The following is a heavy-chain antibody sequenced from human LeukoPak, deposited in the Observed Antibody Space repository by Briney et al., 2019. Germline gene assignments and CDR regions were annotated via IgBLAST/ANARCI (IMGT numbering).Heavy chain of an antibody. CDR3: ARRYSGSYQGWFDP. CDR2: IYHSGST. V-gene: IGHV4-30-2*01. J-gene: IGHJ5*02. CDR1: GGSISSGGYY. Sequence: PSQTLSLTCTVSGGSISSGGYYWSWIRQPPGKGLEWIGYIYHSGSTYYNPSLKSRVTISVDTSKNQFSLKLSSVTAADTAVYYCARRYSGSYQGWFDPWGQGTLVTVSS. D-gene: IGHD1-26*01.